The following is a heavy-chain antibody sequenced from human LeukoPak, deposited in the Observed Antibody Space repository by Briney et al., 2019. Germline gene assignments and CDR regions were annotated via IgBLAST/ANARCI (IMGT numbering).Heavy chain of an antibody. CDR1: GYTFTSYA. CDR2: INTNTGNP. D-gene: IGHD3-3*01. Sequence: ASVKVSCKASGYTFTSYAMNWVRQAPGQGLEWMGWINTNTGNPTYAQGFTGRFVFSLDTSVSTAYLQISSLRAEDTAVYYCARDAIFGVVIPLDYWGQGTLVTVPS. CDR3: ARDAIFGVVIPLDY. J-gene: IGHJ4*02. V-gene: IGHV7-4-1*02.